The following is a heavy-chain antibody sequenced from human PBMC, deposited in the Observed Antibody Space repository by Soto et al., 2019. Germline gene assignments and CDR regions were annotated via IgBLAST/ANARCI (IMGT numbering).Heavy chain of an antibody. Sequence: PSETLSLTCAVYGGSFSGYYWSWIRQPPGKGLEWIGEINHSESTYYNPSLKSRVTISVDTSKNQFSLKLNSVTAADTAVYYCTRVSYSSYPGYYYYGRKAGGQGTRFTFS. V-gene: IGHV4-34*09. CDR1: GGSFSGYY. D-gene: IGHD6-19*01. CDR3: TRVSYSSYPGYYYYGRKA. CDR2: INHSEST. J-gene: IGHJ6*02.